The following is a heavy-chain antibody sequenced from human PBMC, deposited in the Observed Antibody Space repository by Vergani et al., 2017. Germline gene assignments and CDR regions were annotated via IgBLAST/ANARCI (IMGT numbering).Heavy chain of an antibody. CDR2: IYHSGST. D-gene: IGHD3-9*01. Sequence: QVQLQESGPGLVKPPGTLSLTCAVSGGSISSSNWWSWVRQPPGKGLQWIGEIYHSGSTNYNPSLKSRVTISVDKSKNPFSLKLSSVTAAYTAVYYCARALKLRYSPFGDYYYYGMDFWGQGTTVTVSS. J-gene: IGHJ6*02. CDR3: ARALKLRYSPFGDYYYYGMDF. CDR1: GGSISSSNW. V-gene: IGHV4-4*03.